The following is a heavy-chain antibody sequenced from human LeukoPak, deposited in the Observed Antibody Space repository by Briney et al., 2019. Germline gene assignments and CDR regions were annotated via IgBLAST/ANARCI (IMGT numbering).Heavy chain of an antibody. CDR3: VRDTRYGVVDY. J-gene: IGHJ4*02. D-gene: IGHD4-17*01. CDR2: INPNSGGT. Sequence: GASVKVSCKASGYTFTGYYMHWVRQAPGQGLELMGWINPNSGGTNYAQKFQGRVTMTRDTSISTAYMELSRLRFDDTAVYYCVRDTRYGVVDYWGQGPLVTVSS. CDR1: GYTFTGYY. V-gene: IGHV1-2*02.